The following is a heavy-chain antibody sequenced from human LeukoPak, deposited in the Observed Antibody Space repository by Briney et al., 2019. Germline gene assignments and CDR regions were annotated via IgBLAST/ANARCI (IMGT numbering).Heavy chain of an antibody. CDR1: GYTLTELS. J-gene: IGHJ4*02. V-gene: IGHV1-24*01. CDR2: FDPEDGET. CDR3: ARTAARRFDY. Sequence: ASVKVSCKVSGYTLTELSMHWVRQAPGKGLEWMGGFDPEDGETIYAQKFQGRVTMTRDTSTSTVYMELSSLRSDDTAVYYCARTAARRFDYWGQGTLVTVSS. D-gene: IGHD6-6*01.